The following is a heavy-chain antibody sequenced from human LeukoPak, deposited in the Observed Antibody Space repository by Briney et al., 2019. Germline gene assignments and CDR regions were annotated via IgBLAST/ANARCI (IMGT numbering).Heavy chain of an antibody. D-gene: IGHD3-3*01. V-gene: IGHV3-21*01. CDR3: ARVSLGYDFWSGFFDY. CDR1: GFTFSSYS. CDR2: ISSSSSYI. J-gene: IGHJ4*02. Sequence: GGSLRLSCAASGFTFSSYSMNWVRQAPGKGLEWVSSISSSSSYIYYADSVKGRFTISRDNAKDSLYLQMNSLRVEDTAVYYCARVSLGYDFWSGFFDYWGQGTLVTVSS.